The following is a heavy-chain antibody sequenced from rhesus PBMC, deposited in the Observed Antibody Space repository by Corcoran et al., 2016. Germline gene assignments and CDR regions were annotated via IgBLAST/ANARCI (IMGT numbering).Heavy chain of an antibody. J-gene: IGHJ6*01. CDR1: GYTLTSHY. Sequence: QVQLVQSGAEVKKPGASVTLSCKASGYTLTSHYIIWVIQAPGQVLEWMGWINPSNGNTGYAQKFQGRVTMTRDTSTSTAYMKLSSLRSEDTAVYYCTRDDSSGWYYGLDSWGQGVVVTVSA. CDR2: INPSNGNT. V-gene: IGHV1S9*01. CDR3: TRDDSSGWYYGLDS. D-gene: IGHD6-31*01.